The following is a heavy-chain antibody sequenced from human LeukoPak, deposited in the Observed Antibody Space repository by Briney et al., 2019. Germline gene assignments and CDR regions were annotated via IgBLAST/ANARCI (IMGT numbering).Heavy chain of an antibody. Sequence: SETLSLTCAVYGGSISSYYWSWIRQPPGKGLEWIGYIYYSGSTNYNPSLKSRVTISVDTSKNQFSLKLSSVTAADTAVYYCARFDDNWNDVGYWFDPWGQGTLVTVSS. CDR2: IYYSGST. V-gene: IGHV4-59*01. J-gene: IGHJ5*02. CDR1: GGSISSYY. CDR3: ARFDDNWNDVGYWFDP. D-gene: IGHD1-1*01.